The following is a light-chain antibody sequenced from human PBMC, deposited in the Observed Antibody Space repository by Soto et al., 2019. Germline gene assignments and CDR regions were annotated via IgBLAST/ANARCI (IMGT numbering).Light chain of an antibody. CDR3: QQYDNTPIT. CDR2: GAA. CDR1: QSISSSF. J-gene: IGKJ5*01. Sequence: ESVLTQSPGPLSLSPGERATLSCRASQSISSSFLAWYQQKPGHAPRLLIYGAASSATGIPDRFSGTGSETDFTLTISRLEPEDFAAYYCQQYDNTPITFGQGTRLEIK. V-gene: IGKV3-20*01.